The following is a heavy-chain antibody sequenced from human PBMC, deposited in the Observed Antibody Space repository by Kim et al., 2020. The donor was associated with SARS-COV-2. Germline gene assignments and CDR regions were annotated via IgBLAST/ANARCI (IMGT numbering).Heavy chain of an antibody. CDR3: ARALPGFASVRPRGGMDV. CDR1: GYTFTGYY. D-gene: IGHD3-10*01. V-gene: IGHV1-2*02. CDR2: INPNSGGT. J-gene: IGHJ6*02. Sequence: ASVKVSCKASGYTFTGYYMHWVRQAPGQGLEWMGWINPNSGGTNYAQKFQGRVTMTRDTSISTAHMELSRLRSDDTAVYYCARALPGFASVRPRGGMDVWGQGTTVTVSS.